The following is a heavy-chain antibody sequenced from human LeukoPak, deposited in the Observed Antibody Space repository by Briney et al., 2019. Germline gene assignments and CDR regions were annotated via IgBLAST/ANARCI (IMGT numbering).Heavy chain of an antibody. V-gene: IGHV4-59*01. CDR1: GGSISSYY. CDR2: IYYSGST. Sequence: SETLSLTCTVSGGSISSYYWSWIRQPPGKGLEWIGYIYYSGSTNYNPSLKSRVTISVDTSKNQFSLKLSSVTAADTAVYYCARSLASGCYPPGAFDIWGQGTMVTVSS. CDR3: ARSLASGCYPPGAFDI. J-gene: IGHJ3*02. D-gene: IGHD3-22*01.